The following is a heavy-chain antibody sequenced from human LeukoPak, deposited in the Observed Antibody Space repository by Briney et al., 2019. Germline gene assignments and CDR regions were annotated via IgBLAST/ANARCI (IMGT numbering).Heavy chain of an antibody. V-gene: IGHV3-23*01. CDR2: ICGNGDCT. CDR3: AKGGIVVVLGD. J-gene: IGHJ4*02. CDR1: GFTSSGYA. Sequence: GGSLRLSCAASGFTSSGYAMSWVRQAPGQGLEWVSGICGNGDCTYYADSVKGRFTISRDNSKNTVYLQTNSLRAEDTAVYYCAKGGIVVVLGDWGQGTLVTVSS. D-gene: IGHD3-22*01.